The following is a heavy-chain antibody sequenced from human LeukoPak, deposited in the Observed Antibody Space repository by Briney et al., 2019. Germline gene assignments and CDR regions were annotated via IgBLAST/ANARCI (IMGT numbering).Heavy chain of an antibody. CDR1: GYSFTTYA. Sequence: ASVEVSFKASGYSFTTYALHWVRQAPGQRLEWMGWINTGNGNTKYSQKFQGRVTITRDTSATTAYMELSSLRSEDTAVYYCARAPGSGSYSVFDYWGQGTLVTVSS. D-gene: IGHD1-26*01. V-gene: IGHV1-3*04. J-gene: IGHJ4*02. CDR3: ARAPGSGSYSVFDY. CDR2: INTGNGNT.